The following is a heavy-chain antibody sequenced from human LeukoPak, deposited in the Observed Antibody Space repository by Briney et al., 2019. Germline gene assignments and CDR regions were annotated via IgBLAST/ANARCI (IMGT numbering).Heavy chain of an antibody. CDR3: AAPKTAQGYSSSWYDAFDI. Sequence: EASVRVSCKASGGTFSSYAISWVRQAPGQGLEWMGRIIPILGIANYAQKSQGRVTITADKSTSTAYMELSSLRSEDTAVYYCAAPKTAQGYSSSWYDAFDIWGQGTMVTVSS. V-gene: IGHV1-69*04. CDR1: GGTFSSYA. D-gene: IGHD6-13*01. CDR2: IIPILGIA. J-gene: IGHJ3*02.